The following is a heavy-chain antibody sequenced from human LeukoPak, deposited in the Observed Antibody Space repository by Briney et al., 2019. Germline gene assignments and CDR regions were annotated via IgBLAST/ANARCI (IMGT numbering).Heavy chain of an antibody. CDR1: GGSFSGYY. D-gene: IGHD4-17*01. CDR2: INHSGST. J-gene: IGHJ4*02. Sequence: SETLSLTCAVCGGSFSGYYWSWIRQPPGKGLEWIGEINHSGSTNYNPSLKSRVTISVDTSKNQFSLKLSSVTAADTAVYYCARRGYGDYEGYWGQGTLVTVSS. CDR3: ARRGYGDYEGY. V-gene: IGHV4-34*01.